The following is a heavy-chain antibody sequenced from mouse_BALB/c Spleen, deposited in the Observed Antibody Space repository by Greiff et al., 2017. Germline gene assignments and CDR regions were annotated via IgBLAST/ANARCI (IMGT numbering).Heavy chain of an antibody. J-gene: IGHJ2*01. Sequence: SGPELVKPGALVKISCKASGYTFTSYDINLVKQRPGQGLEWIGWIYPGDGSTKYNEKFKGKATLTADKSSSTAYMQLSSLTSENSAVYFCARSGTKYGNPYWFDYWGQGTTLTVSS. CDR2: IYPGDGST. V-gene: IGHV1S33*01. D-gene: IGHD2-10*02. CDR3: ARSGTKYGNPYWFDY. CDR1: GYTFTSYD.